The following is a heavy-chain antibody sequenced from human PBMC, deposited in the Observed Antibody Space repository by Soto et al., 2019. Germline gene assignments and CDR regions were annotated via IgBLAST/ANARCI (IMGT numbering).Heavy chain of an antibody. Sequence: SETLSLTCTVSGGSISSGYYWSWIRQPPGKGLEWLGNIYYSGHTYYNPSLKSRFAMSVDTSKNQFSLRMNSMIAADTAVYYCARADPDASVGYWGQGTLVTVSS. J-gene: IGHJ4*02. CDR2: IYYSGHT. V-gene: IGHV4-39*07. CDR1: GGSISSGYY. D-gene: IGHD2-15*01. CDR3: ARADPDASVGY.